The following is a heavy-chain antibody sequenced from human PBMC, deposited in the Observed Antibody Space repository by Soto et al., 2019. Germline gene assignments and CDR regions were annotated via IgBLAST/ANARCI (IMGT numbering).Heavy chain of an antibody. J-gene: IGHJ5*02. CDR3: ARVGYCSTTSCYHVDP. CDR1: GFSFSSYW. Sequence: EVQLEESGGDLVPPGGYLRLSCAASGFSFSSYWLRWVRQAPGKGLEWVANIKQDGSEKHYVDSVLGRFTISRDNAKNSLYLQMKSLRVEDTAVYYCARVGYCSTTSCYHVDPWVQGTLVTVSS. CDR2: IKQDGSEK. D-gene: IGHD2-2*01. V-gene: IGHV3-7*01.